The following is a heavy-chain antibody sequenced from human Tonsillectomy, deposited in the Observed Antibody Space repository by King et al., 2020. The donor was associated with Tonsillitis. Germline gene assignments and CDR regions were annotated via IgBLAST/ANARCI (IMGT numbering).Heavy chain of an antibody. Sequence: ITLKESGPTLVKPPQTLTLTCTFSGFSLHIAGVGVGWIRQPPGKALEWLAFISWDGAKRFSPSLKNRLTITKDTSKNQVDLTMTNMDPVDTGTYFCAHGWERPMAFSYWGQGTLVTVSS. D-gene: IGHD1-26*01. J-gene: IGHJ4*02. CDR1: GFSLHIAGVG. CDR2: ISWDGAK. CDR3: AHGWERPMAFSY. V-gene: IGHV2-5*02.